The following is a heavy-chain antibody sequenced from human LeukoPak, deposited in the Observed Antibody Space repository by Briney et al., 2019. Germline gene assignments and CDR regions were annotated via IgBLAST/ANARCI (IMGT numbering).Heavy chain of an antibody. V-gene: IGHV3-7*03. D-gene: IGHD6-19*01. J-gene: IGHJ4*02. CDR3: AVVSSGGPYYLDF. Sequence: PGGSLRLSCAASGFTFSSYWMSWVRQAPGKGLEWVANIKQDGSEKYYVDSVKGRFTISRDNAKNSLYLQMNSLRAEDTAVYYCAVVSSGGPYYLDFWGQGTLVTVSS. CDR2: IKQDGSEK. CDR1: GFTFSSYW.